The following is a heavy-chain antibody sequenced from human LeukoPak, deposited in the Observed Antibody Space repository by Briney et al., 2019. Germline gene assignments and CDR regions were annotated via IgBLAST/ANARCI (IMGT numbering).Heavy chain of an antibody. V-gene: IGHV4-34*01. J-gene: IGHJ4*02. CDR1: GGPFSGYF. CDR2: IHNSGTT. D-gene: IGHD3-10*01. Sequence: SETLSLTCAVSGGPFSGYFWSWIRQSSGKGLEWIGEIHNSGTTNYNPSLNSRVTISEDTSKNQFSLKLNSVTAADTAVYYCARAIWYGSGTTAFDYWGPGTLVTVSS. CDR3: ARAIWYGSGTTAFDY.